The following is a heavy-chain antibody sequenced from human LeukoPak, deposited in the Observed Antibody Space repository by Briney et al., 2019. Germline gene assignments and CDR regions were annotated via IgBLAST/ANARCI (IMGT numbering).Heavy chain of an antibody. Sequence: GGSLRLSCAASGFTFSSYCMHWVRQAPGKGLEWVAVIWYDGSNKYYADSVKGRFTISRDNSKNTLYLQMNSLRAEDTAVYYCARDPSYYDSSGYFDYWGQGTLVTVSS. V-gene: IGHV3-33*01. CDR3: ARDPSYYDSSGYFDY. J-gene: IGHJ4*02. CDR1: GFTFSSYC. CDR2: IWYDGSNK. D-gene: IGHD3-22*01.